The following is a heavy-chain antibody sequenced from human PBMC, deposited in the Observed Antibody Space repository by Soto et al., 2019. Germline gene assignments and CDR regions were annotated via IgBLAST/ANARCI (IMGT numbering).Heavy chain of an antibody. CDR2: ISGSGGST. CDR1: GFPFCRYA. Sequence: PGWSLTLSCAASGFPFCRYAMSWVRQAPGKGLEWVSAISGSGGSTYYADSVKGRFTISRDNSKNTLYLQMNSLRAEDTAVYYCARDGRWIQLWPVGPSYYYGMDVWGQGTTVTVSS. D-gene: IGHD5-18*01. CDR3: ARDGRWIQLWPVGPSYYYGMDV. J-gene: IGHJ6*02. V-gene: IGHV3-23*01.